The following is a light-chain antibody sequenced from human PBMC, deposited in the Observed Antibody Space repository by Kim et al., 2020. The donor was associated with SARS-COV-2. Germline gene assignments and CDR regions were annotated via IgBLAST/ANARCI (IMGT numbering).Light chain of an antibody. J-gene: IGKJ5*01. V-gene: IGKV3-11*01. CDR2: GAS. CDR3: QQRSDWPPIT. Sequence: EIVLTQSPGTLSLSPGERATLSCRASQSIDTYLTWYQHKPGQAPRILIYGASNRATGIPARFSGSGSGTDFTLTISSVEPEDFAVYYCQQRSDWPPITFGQGTRLEIK. CDR1: QSIDTY.